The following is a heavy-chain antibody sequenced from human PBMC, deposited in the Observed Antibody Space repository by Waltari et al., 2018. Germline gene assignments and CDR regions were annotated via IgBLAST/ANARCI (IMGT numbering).Heavy chain of an antibody. V-gene: IGHV3-30-3*01. CDR1: GFTFSSYA. CDR2: ISYDGSNK. J-gene: IGHJ4*02. CDR3: AREAPWYGSGSYYIDY. Sequence: QVQLVESGGGVVQPGRSLRLSCAASGFTFSSYAMHWVRQAPGKGLEWVAVISYDGSNKYYADSVKGRFTISRDNSKNTLYLQMNSLRAEDTAVYYCAREAPWYGSGSYYIDYWGQGTLVTVSS. D-gene: IGHD3-10*01.